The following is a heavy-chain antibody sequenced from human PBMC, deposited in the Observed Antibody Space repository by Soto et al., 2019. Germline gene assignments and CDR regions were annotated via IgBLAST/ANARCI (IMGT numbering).Heavy chain of an antibody. CDR1: GYSFTSYW. CDR2: IDPSDSYT. D-gene: IGHD6-6*01. Sequence: ESLKISCKGSGYSFTSYWISLVRQMPGKGLEWMGRIDPSDSYTNYSPSFQGHVTISADKSISTAYLQWSSLKASDTAMYYCASGSSSSKYYYGMDVWGQGTTVTVSS. V-gene: IGHV5-10-1*01. J-gene: IGHJ6*02. CDR3: ASGSSSSKYYYGMDV.